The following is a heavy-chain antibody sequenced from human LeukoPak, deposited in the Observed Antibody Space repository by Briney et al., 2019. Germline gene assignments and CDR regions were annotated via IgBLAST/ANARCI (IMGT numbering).Heavy chain of an antibody. CDR2: MNPNNGNT. CDR1: GYTFTRYG. V-gene: IGHV1-8*01. Sequence: ASVQVSGKASGYTFTRYGSKWVRQAPGQGLEWMGWMNPNNGNTDYAQQFQGRVTMTRDTSITTAYMELSSLRSEDTAVYYCARGLGYYYLYYYMDVWGKETTVTVSS. CDR3: ARGLGYYYLYYYMDV. J-gene: IGHJ6*03.